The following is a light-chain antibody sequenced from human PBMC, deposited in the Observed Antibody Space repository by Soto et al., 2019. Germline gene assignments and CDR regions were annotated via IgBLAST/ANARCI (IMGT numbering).Light chain of an antibody. CDR3: GSYTSSATYV. J-gene: IGLJ1*01. CDR2: EVS. CDR1: GSDVGGYKY. Sequence: QCLLTQPASVSGSRGQSIIISCTRTGSDVGGYKYVSWYQQYPGKAPKLVIYEVSSRPSGVSNRFSGSKSGNTASLTISWLRPEDEADYYRGSYTSSATYVFGTGTKVTVL. V-gene: IGLV2-14*01.